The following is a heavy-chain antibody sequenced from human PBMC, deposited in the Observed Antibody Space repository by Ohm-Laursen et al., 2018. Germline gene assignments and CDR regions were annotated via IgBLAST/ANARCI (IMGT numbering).Heavy chain of an antibody. D-gene: IGHD5-18*01. Sequence: SETLSLTCAVSGYSISSGYYWGWIRQPPGKGLEWIGSIYHSGSTYYNPSLKSRVTISVDTSKNQISLKLSSVTAADTAVYYCVRQDTSYAFDIWGQGTMVTVPS. J-gene: IGHJ3*02. V-gene: IGHV4-38-2*01. CDR1: GYSISSGYY. CDR2: IYHSGST. CDR3: VRQDTSYAFDI.